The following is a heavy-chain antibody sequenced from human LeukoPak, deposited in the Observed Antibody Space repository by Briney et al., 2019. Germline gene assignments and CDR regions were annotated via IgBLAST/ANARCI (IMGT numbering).Heavy chain of an antibody. CDR1: GFTFSSYS. Sequence: GSLRLSSAASGFTFSSYSMNSVRQAPGKGLEWVSSISSSSGDIYYADSVKGRFTISRDNAKNSLYLHLNSLRAEDTAVYYCARERYNWNYAFDYWGQGTLVTVSS. J-gene: IGHJ4*02. CDR2: ISSSSGDI. CDR3: ARERYNWNYAFDY. V-gene: IGHV3-21*01. D-gene: IGHD1-7*01.